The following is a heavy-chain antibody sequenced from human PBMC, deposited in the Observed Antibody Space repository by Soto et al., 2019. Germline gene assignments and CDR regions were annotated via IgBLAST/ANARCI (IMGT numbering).Heavy chain of an antibody. CDR1: GGCISRCY. Sequence: SETLSLTCTVCGGCISRCYWSWVRQPPGKGLEWIGYIYYSGSTNYNPSLKSRVTISVDTSNNQFSLKLSSVTAADTAVYYCARRRASGIDYSGQGDRVTVPS. J-gene: IGHJ4*02. CDR2: IYYSGST. D-gene: IGHD3-10*01. CDR3: ARRRASGIDY. V-gene: IGHV4-59*08.